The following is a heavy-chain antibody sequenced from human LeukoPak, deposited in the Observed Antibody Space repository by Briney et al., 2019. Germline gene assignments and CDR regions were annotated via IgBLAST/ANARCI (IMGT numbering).Heavy chain of an antibody. CDR3: ARVPLAYCGGDCYLFDY. Sequence: GSSVKVSCKASGGTFSSYAISWVRQAPGQGLEWMGGIIPIFGTANYAQKFQGRVTITADESTCTAYMELSSLRSEDTAVYYCARVPLAYCGGDCYLFDYWGQGTLVTVSS. CDR1: GGTFSSYA. CDR2: IIPIFGTA. D-gene: IGHD2-21*02. J-gene: IGHJ4*02. V-gene: IGHV1-69*01.